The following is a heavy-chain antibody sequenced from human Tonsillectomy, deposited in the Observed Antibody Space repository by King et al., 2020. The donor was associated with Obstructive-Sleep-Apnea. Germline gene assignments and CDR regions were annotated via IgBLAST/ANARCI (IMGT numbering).Heavy chain of an antibody. CDR1: GYTLTELS. CDR2: FDPEDGET. D-gene: IGHD6-13*01. J-gene: IGHJ4*02. CDR3: STDLLVWGSRNFDS. V-gene: IGHV1-24*01. Sequence: QLVQSGAEVKKPGASVKVSCKVSGYTLTELSMHWVRQAPGKGLEWMGGFDPEDGETIYAQKFQGRVTMTADTSTDTAYMELSSLRSEDTAVYYCSTDLLVWGSRNFDSWGQGTLVTVSS.